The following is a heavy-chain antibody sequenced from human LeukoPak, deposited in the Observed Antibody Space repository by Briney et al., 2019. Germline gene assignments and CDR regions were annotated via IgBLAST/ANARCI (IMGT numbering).Heavy chain of an antibody. CDR1: GFTFNTYG. CDR2: IQYDGSIK. V-gene: IGHV3-30*02. D-gene: IGHD2-15*01. Sequence: PGGSLRLSCAASGFTFNTYGMHWVRQAPGKGLEWVAFIQYDGSIKLYGDSVKGRFTISRDNSKNTLYLQMNSLRPEDTAVYYCARDRGDIVVVVAATQSNNYMGVWGKGTTVTISS. CDR3: ARDRGDIVVVVAATQSNNYMGV. J-gene: IGHJ6*03.